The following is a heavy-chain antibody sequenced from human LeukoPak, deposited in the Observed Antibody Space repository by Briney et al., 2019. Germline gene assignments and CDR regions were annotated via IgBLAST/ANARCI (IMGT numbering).Heavy chain of an antibody. D-gene: IGHD1-1*01. CDR3: ARLRRVRYFDY. V-gene: IGHV4-34*01. CDR2: INHSGST. Sequence: SETLSLTCAVYGGSFSGYYWSWIRQPPGKGLEWIGEINHSGSTNYNPSHKSRVTISVDTSKNQFSLKLSSVTAADTAVYYCARLRRVRYFDYWGQGTLVTVSS. J-gene: IGHJ4*02. CDR1: GGSFSGYY.